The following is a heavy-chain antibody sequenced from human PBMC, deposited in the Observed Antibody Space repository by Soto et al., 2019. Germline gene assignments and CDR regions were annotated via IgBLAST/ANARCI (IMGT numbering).Heavy chain of an antibody. CDR1: GGSISSSY. CDR2: ISDSGST. D-gene: IGHD6-6*01. Sequence: QVQLQESGPGLLKPSETLSLTCTVSGGSISSSYWSWIRQPPGKGPEWIAFISDSGSTDYNPSLQSRVTISLDTSKNQYSLNLTQVIAADTAVYYCARGGCSSCRFDPWGQGILVTVSS. J-gene: IGHJ5*02. V-gene: IGHV4-59*01. CDR3: ARGGCSSCRFDP.